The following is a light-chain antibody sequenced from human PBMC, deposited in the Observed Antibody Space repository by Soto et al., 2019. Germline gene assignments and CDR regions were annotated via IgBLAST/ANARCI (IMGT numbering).Light chain of an antibody. CDR1: SSNIGAGFD. CDR2: GNS. J-gene: IGLJ2*01. V-gene: IGLV1-40*01. Sequence: QPVLTQPPSVSGAPGQRVTISCTGSSSNIGAGFDVHWYQQLPGTAPKLPTYGNSNRPSGAPDRFSGSKSGTSASLAITGLQAEDEADYYCQSYDSSLSVVFGGGTKLTVL. CDR3: QSYDSSLSVV.